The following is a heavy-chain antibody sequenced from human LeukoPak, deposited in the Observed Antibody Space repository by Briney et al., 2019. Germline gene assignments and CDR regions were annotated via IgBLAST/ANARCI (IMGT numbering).Heavy chain of an antibody. CDR2: MNPKNGGT. D-gene: IGHD2-2*01. CDR3: ARCSVVVPAAINWFDP. V-gene: IGHV1-2*02. Sequence: ASVKVSCKASGYTFTGYYMHWVRQAPGQGLEWMGWMNPKNGGTNYAQKFQGRVIMTRDTSINTAYMELSRLTSDDTAVYYCARCSVVVPAAINWFDPWGQGTLVTVSS. J-gene: IGHJ5*02. CDR1: GYTFTGYY.